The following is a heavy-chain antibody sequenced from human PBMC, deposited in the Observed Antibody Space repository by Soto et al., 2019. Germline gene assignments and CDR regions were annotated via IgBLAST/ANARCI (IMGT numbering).Heavy chain of an antibody. J-gene: IGHJ6*02. CDR3: RSSSRYSTDV. Sequence: QLQLQESGPGLVKPSETLSLSCTVSGGSITSSFYWGWIRQPPGKGLEWIGSIYGTGNTYYNPSLXXRVTISADTSKRQFSLNLISGTAADTAVYYCRSSSRYSTDVWGQGATVTVSS. CDR1: GGSITSSFY. D-gene: IGHD6-13*01. V-gene: IGHV4-39*01. CDR2: IYGTGNT.